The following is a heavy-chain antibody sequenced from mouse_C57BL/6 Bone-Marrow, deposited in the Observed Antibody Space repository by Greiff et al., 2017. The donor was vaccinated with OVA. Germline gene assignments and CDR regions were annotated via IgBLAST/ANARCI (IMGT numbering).Heavy chain of an antibody. V-gene: IGHV1-64*01. CDR3: ARRDGYNAY. Sequence: VQLQQPGAELVKPGASVKLSCKASGYTFTSYWMHWVKQRPGQGLEWIGMIHPNSGSTNYNEKFKSKATLTVDTASSTAYMHLSSLTSEDSAVYYCARRDGYNAYWGQGTLVTVSA. J-gene: IGHJ3*01. CDR2: IHPNSGST. D-gene: IGHD2-3*01. CDR1: GYTFTSYW.